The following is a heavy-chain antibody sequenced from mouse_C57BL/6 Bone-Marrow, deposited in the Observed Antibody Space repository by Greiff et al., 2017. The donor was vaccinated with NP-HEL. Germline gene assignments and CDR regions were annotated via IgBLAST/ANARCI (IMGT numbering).Heavy chain of an antibody. CDR1: GYTFTSYW. CDR3: AMGAYYGNSPLDY. CDR2: IHPNSGST. J-gene: IGHJ2*01. V-gene: IGHV1-64*01. D-gene: IGHD2-1*01. Sequence: QVQLQQPGPELVKPGASVKLSCKASGYTFTSYWMHWVKQRPGQGLEWIGMIHPNSGSTNYNEKFKSKATLTVDKSSSTAYMQLSSLTSEDSAVYYCAMGAYYGNSPLDYWGQGTTLTVSS.